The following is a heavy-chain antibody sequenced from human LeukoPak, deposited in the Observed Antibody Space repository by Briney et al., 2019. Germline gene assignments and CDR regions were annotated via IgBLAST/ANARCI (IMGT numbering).Heavy chain of an antibody. Sequence: GGSLRLSCAASGFTFDDYAMHWVRQGPGKGLEWVSGISWNSGSIGYADSVKGRFTISRDNAKNSLYLQMNSLRAEDTAVYYCARGSSGSYEDYWGQGTLVTVSS. CDR3: ARGSSGSYEDY. V-gene: IGHV3-9*01. D-gene: IGHD1-26*01. CDR2: ISWNSGSI. J-gene: IGHJ4*02. CDR1: GFTFDDYA.